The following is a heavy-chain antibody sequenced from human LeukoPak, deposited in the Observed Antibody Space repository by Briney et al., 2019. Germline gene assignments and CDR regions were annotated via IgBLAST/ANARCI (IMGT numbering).Heavy chain of an antibody. Sequence: GGSLRLSCAASGFSFSSYSMNWVRQAPGKGLEWVANIKQDGSEKYYVDSVKGRFTISRDNAKNSLYLQMNSLRAEDTAVYYCARGNYVWESYRDYYFDYWGQGTLVTVSS. CDR1: GFSFSSYS. CDR3: ARGNYVWESYRDYYFDY. D-gene: IGHD3-16*02. CDR2: IKQDGSEK. V-gene: IGHV3-7*01. J-gene: IGHJ4*02.